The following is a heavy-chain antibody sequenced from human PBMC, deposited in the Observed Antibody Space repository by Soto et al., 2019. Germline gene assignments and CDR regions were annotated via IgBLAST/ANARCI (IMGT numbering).Heavy chain of an antibody. D-gene: IGHD3-10*01. J-gene: IGHJ4*02. CDR2: IPPILGVP. CDR1: GGAFNNFA. Sequence: QVQLVQSGAEMKKPGSSVKVSCKAAGGAFNNFAVSWVRQAHGQGLEWVGGIPPILGVPNYAQKFRGRVTITAVVSTTTAYREMNSLTSEDTALYYCARGGSGSRGDYWGQRTLVTVSS. CDR3: ARGGSGSRGDY. V-gene: IGHV1-69*01.